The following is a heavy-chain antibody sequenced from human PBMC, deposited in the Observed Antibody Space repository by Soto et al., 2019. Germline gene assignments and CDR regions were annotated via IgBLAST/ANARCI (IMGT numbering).Heavy chain of an antibody. V-gene: IGHV1-69*13. CDR3: ARGGDGSGSNWFDP. D-gene: IGHD3-10*01. CDR1: GGTFSSYA. CDR2: IIPIFGTA. Sequence: ASVKVSCKASGGTFSSYAISWVRQAPGQGLEWMGGIIPIFGTANYAQKFQGRVTITADESTSTAYMELSSLRSEATAVYYGARGGDGSGSNWFDPWGQGTLVTVSS. J-gene: IGHJ5*02.